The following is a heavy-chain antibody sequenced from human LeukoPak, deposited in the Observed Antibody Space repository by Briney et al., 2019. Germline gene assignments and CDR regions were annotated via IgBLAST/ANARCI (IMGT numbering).Heavy chain of an antibody. D-gene: IGHD6-13*01. J-gene: IGHJ4*02. V-gene: IGHV1-18*01. Sequence: ASVKVSCKASGYTFTSYGISWVRQAPGQGLERMGWISAYNGNTNYAQKLQGRVTMTTDTSTSTAYMELRSLRSDDTAVYYCAGVPPWSGLAAAGSYRRSYFDYWGQGTLVTVSS. CDR1: GYTFTSYG. CDR3: AGVPPWSGLAAAGSYRRSYFDY. CDR2: ISAYNGNT.